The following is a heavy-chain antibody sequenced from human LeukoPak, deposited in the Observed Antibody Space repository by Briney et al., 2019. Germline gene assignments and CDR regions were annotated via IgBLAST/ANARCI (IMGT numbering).Heavy chain of an antibody. V-gene: IGHV4-38-2*02. CDR2: IYHSGST. Sequence: SETLSLTCTVSGYSISSGYYWGWVRQPPGKGPEWIGSIYHSGSTYYNPSLKSRVTISVDTSKNQFSLKLSSVTAADTAVYYCARTKIWSGYFLLDYWGQGTLVTVSS. CDR3: ARTKIWSGYFLLDY. CDR1: GYSISSGYY. J-gene: IGHJ4*02. D-gene: IGHD3-3*01.